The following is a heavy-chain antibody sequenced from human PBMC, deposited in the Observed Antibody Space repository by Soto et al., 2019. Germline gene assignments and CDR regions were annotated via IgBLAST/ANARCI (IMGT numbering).Heavy chain of an antibody. J-gene: IGHJ5*02. CDR1: GYTFPSYG. V-gene: IGHV1-18*01. CDR2: ISAYNGNT. CDR3: ARIKRPGIVAATWFDP. Sequence: QVQLVQSGAEVKKPGASVKVSCKASGYTFPSYGISWVRQAPGQGLEWMGWISAYNGNTNYAQKLQGRVTMTTDTXTXXVYRELRSLRSDDTAGYYCARIKRPGIVAATWFDPWGQGTLVTVSS. D-gene: IGHD6-13*01.